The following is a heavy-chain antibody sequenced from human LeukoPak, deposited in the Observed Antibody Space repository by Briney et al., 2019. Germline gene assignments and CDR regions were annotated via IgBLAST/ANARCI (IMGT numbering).Heavy chain of an antibody. CDR3: AREVLGGSYQPGAFDI. CDR2: IYYSGST. D-gene: IGHD1-26*01. V-gene: IGHV4-59*01. Sequence: TSETLSLTCTVSGGSISSYYWSWIRQPPGKGLEWIGYIYYSGSTNYNPSLKSRVTISVGTSKNQFSLKLSSVTAADTAVYYCAREVLGGSYQPGAFDIWGQGTMVTVSS. J-gene: IGHJ3*02. CDR1: GGSISSYY.